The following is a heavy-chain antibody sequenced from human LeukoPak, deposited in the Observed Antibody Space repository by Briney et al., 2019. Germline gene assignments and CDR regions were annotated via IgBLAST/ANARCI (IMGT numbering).Heavy chain of an antibody. CDR1: GGTFSSYA. D-gene: IGHD3-3*01. V-gene: IGHV1-69*01. CDR2: IIPIFGTA. Sequence: SVKVSCKASGGTFSSYAISWVRQAPGQGLEWMGGIIPIFGTANYAQKLQGRVTITADESTSTAYMELSSLRSEDTAVYYCARDPPLRFLEWQFPGGFDPWGQGTLVTVSS. J-gene: IGHJ5*02. CDR3: ARDPPLRFLEWQFPGGFDP.